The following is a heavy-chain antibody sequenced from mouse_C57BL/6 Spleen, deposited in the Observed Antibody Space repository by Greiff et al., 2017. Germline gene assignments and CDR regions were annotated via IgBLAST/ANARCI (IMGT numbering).Heavy chain of an antibody. J-gene: IGHJ4*01. CDR2: LSSGGSYT. D-gene: IGHD1-1*01. Sequence: EVQRVESGGDLVKPGGSLKLSCAASGFTFSSYGMSWVRQTPDKRLEWVATLSSGGSYTYYPDSVKGRFTISRDNAKNTLYLQMSSLKSEDTAMYYCARITVVASYYAMDYWGQGTSVTVSS. CDR1: GFTFSSYG. CDR3: ARITVVASYYAMDY. V-gene: IGHV5-6*01.